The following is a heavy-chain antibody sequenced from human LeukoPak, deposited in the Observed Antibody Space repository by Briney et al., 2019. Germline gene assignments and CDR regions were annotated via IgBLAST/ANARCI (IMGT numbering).Heavy chain of an antibody. J-gene: IGHJ4*02. V-gene: IGHV4-38-2*01. CDR3: ARPPDNSDCGAAFDC. Sequence: PSETLSLTCGVSGYSISSGYFWGWIRQPPVKGLEWIGSIYHSGTTYYNPSLKSRVTISVDTSKNQFSLKLSSVTAADTAVYYCARPPDNSDCGAAFDCWGQGTLVTVYS. CDR1: GYSISSGYF. CDR2: IYHSGTT. D-gene: IGHD2-21*02.